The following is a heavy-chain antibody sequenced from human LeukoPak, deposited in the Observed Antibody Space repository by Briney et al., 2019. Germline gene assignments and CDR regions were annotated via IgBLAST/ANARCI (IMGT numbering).Heavy chain of an antibody. Sequence: GGSLRLSCSASGFTFSISAMHWVRQAPGKGLQYVSVISGNGVTTSYADSVKGRFTVSRDNSKNTVYLQMSSLRAEDTAVYYCAKVGFSEMEWLLYSDHWGQGTLVTVSS. J-gene: IGHJ4*02. CDR3: AKVGFSEMEWLLYSDH. D-gene: IGHD3-3*01. CDR1: GFTFSISA. CDR2: ISGNGVTT. V-gene: IGHV3-64D*06.